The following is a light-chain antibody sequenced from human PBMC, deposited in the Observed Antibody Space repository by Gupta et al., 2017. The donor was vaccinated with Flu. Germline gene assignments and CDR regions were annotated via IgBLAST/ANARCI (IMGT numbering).Light chain of an antibody. V-gene: IGKV2-28*01. Sequence: EIVIPMSPLSLPVPPGEPATISCRSSQSLLHSNGYNYLDWYLQKPGQSPQLLIYMGSNRASGVPDRFSGSGSGTDFTLKISRVEAEDVGVYYCMQARQTPPTFGGGTKVEIK. CDR1: QSLLHSNGYNY. J-gene: IGKJ4*02. CDR3: MQARQTPPT. CDR2: MGS.